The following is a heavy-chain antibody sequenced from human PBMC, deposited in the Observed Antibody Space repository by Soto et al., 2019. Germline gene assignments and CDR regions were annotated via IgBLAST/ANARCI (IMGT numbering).Heavy chain of an antibody. CDR2: INHSGST. CDR1: GGSFSGYY. V-gene: IGHV4-34*01. Sequence: SETLSLTCAVYGGSFSGYYWSWIRQPPGKGLEWIGEINHSGSTNYNPSLKSRVTISVDTSKNQFSLKLSSVTAADTAVYYCARGPLVVVPAKMGWFDPWGQGTLVTVPQ. CDR3: ARGPLVVVPAKMGWFDP. D-gene: IGHD2-2*01. J-gene: IGHJ5*02.